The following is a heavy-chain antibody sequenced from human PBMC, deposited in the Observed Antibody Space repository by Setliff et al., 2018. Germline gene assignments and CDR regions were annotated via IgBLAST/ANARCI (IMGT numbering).Heavy chain of an antibody. CDR2: IFPGNSAT. V-gene: IGHV5-51*01. D-gene: IGHD3-10*01. Sequence: GESLKISCKGSGYSFSSYWIGWVRQMPGKGLEWMGIIFPGNSATKYSPSFQGQVTMSADKSISTAYLQWSSLKASDTAIYYCARVGDYMGFYYNYYMDVWGKGATVTVSS. CDR3: ARVGDYMGFYYNYYMDV. J-gene: IGHJ6*03. CDR1: GYSFSSYW.